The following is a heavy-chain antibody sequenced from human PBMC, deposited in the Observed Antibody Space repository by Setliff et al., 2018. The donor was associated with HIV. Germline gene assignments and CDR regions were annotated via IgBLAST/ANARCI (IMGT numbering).Heavy chain of an antibody. V-gene: IGHV1-8*02. CDR1: GYTFTSFD. D-gene: IGHD2-2*01. J-gene: IGHJ4*02. CDR3: ARAPRGVGSSSYFDY. CDR2: MNPDSGNT. Sequence: ASVKVSCKTSGYTFTSFDINWVRQATGQGLEWMGWMNPDSGNTGYAQKFQGRVTMTRRTSTSTAFMELISLRSEDTAVYYCARAPRGVGSSSYFDYWGQGALVTVSS.